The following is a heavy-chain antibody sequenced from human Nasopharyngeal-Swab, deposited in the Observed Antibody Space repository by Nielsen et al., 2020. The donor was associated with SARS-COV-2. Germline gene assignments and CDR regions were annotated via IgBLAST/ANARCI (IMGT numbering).Heavy chain of an antibody. CDR2: INPSGGST. D-gene: IGHD3-22*01. Sequence: ASVKVSCKASGYTFTSYYKHRERQAPGQGLEWMGIINPSGGSTTYAQKFQGRVIMTRDTSTSTVYMELSSLRSEDTAVYYCARDSSTYYYDSSGYFDYWGQGTLVTVSS. V-gene: IGHV1-46*01. CDR3: ARDSSTYYYDSSGYFDY. J-gene: IGHJ4*02. CDR1: GYTFTSYY.